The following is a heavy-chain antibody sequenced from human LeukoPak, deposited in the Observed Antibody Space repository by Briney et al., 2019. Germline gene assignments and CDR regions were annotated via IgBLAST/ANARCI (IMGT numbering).Heavy chain of an antibody. J-gene: IGHJ4*02. D-gene: IGHD1-26*01. CDR3: ASGSYHEH. Sequence: GGSLRLSCAASGFTFSSYAMHWVRQAPGKGLEWVAAISHDGSNKYHADSVKGRFTISRDNSRNTLSLQMSSLRAEDTAVYYCASGSYHEHWGQGTLVTVSS. CDR2: ISHDGSNK. CDR1: GFTFSSYA. V-gene: IGHV3-30*15.